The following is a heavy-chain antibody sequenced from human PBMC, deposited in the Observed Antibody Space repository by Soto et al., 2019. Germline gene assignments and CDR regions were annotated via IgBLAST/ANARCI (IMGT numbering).Heavy chain of an antibody. CDR1: GFTFSSYA. J-gene: IGHJ4*02. CDR2: ISYDGSNK. D-gene: IGHD1-26*01. Sequence: QVQLVESGGGVVQPGRSLRLSCAASGFTFSSYAMHWVRQAPGKGLEWVAVISYDGSNKYYADSVKGRFTISRDNSKNTRYLQMNSLIAEDTAVYYCAREVGATNYWGQGTLVTVSS. V-gene: IGHV3-30-3*01. CDR3: AREVGATNY.